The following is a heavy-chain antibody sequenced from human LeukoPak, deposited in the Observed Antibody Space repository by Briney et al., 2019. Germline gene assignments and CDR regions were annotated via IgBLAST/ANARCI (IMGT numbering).Heavy chain of an antibody. Sequence: GGSLRLSCAASGFTFSSYSMNWVRQAPGKGLEWVSSISSSSSYIYYADSVKGRFTISRDNSKNTLYLQMNSLRAEDTAVYYCAARYCSSTSCYKYYYGMDVWGQGTTVTVSS. V-gene: IGHV3-21*04. D-gene: IGHD2-2*02. CDR1: GFTFSSYS. CDR2: ISSSSSYI. J-gene: IGHJ6*02. CDR3: AARYCSSTSCYKYYYGMDV.